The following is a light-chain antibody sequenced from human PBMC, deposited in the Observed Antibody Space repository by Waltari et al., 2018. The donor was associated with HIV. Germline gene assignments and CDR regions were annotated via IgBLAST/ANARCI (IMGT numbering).Light chain of an antibody. CDR2: VGPGGIVG. Sequence: QPMLTQPPSASASLGAPVTPNCTLSSGHKNYRVDWSQQRHGHGPRFVMRVGPGGIVGSKGDGIPDRFSARGSGLNRYLTSKNIQEEDESDYHCGVDHGTGSNFVYVFGPGTTVTVL. J-gene: IGLJ1*01. CDR1: SGHKNYR. V-gene: IGLV9-49*02. CDR3: GVDHGTGSNFVYV.